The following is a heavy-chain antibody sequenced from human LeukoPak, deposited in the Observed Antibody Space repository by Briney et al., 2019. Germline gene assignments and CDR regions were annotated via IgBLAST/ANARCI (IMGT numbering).Heavy chain of an antibody. D-gene: IGHD6-13*01. J-gene: IGHJ4*02. Sequence: ASVKVSCKASGYTFTSYGISWVRQAPGQGLEWMGWISAYNGNTDYAQKFQGRVTMTTDTSTSTAYMDLRSLRSEDTAVYYCARDGDSSSWRLYYFDYWGQGTLVTVSS. CDR2: ISAYNGNT. CDR3: ARDGDSSSWRLYYFDY. V-gene: IGHV1-18*01. CDR1: GYTFTSYG.